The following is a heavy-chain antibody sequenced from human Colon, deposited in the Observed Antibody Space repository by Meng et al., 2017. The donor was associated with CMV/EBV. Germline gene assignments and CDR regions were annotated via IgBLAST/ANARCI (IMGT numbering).Heavy chain of an antibody. V-gene: IGHV1-2*06. CDR1: GYTFTGYW. CDR2: IKPSTGDT. J-gene: IGHJ4*02. CDR3: TREGFHY. Sequence: QVQLVQSGVEVKKPGTSVNLSCKASGYTFTGYWMHWVRQAPGQGLEWMGRIKPSTGDTNYAQNFQGRVTVTRDTSISTVYMEVNSLTSDDTAVYYCTREGFHYWGQGALVTVSS.